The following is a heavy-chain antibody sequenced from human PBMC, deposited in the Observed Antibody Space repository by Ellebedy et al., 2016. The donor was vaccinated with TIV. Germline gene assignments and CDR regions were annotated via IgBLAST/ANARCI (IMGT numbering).Heavy chain of an antibody. V-gene: IGHV5-51*01. Sequence: GESLKISXPGSGYNFASYWIAWMRQMPGKGLEWMGIVYPGVSDTRHSPSFQGQVTFSVDKYNNTAYLQWSSLKASDSAIYYCARRRLTGTYYFDSWGQGTLVTVSS. CDR3: ARRRLTGTYYFDS. D-gene: IGHD6-19*01. CDR1: GYNFASYW. J-gene: IGHJ4*02. CDR2: VYPGVSDT.